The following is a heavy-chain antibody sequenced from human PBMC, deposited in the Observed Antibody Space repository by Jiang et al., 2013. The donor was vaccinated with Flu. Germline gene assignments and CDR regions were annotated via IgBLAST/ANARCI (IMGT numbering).Heavy chain of an antibody. V-gene: IGHV4-38-2*02. J-gene: IGHJ4*02. D-gene: IGHD4-11*01. CDR2: VYYSGST. CDR1: GYSISSGYY. CDR3: VRRGYSYWGFDY. Sequence: GSGLVKPSETLSLTCSVSGYSISSGYYWGWIRQPPGKGLEWIGSVYYSGSTYYNPSLKSRVTISGDTSENQFSLKLTFVTAADTAVYYCVRRGYSYWGFDYWGQGILVTVSS.